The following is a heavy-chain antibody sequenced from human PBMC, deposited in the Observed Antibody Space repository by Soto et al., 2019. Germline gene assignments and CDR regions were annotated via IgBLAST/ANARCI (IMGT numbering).Heavy chain of an antibody. J-gene: IGHJ6*03. D-gene: IGHD2-2*01. CDR1: GGSISSYY. CDR3: ARHRTSTARKRYYYYMDV. Sequence: SETLSLTCTVSGGSISSYYWSWIRQPPGKGLEWIGYIYYSGSTNYNPSLKSRVTISVDTSKNQFSLKLSSVTAADTAVYYCARHRTSTARKRYYYYMDVWGKGTTVTVSS. V-gene: IGHV4-59*08. CDR2: IYYSGST.